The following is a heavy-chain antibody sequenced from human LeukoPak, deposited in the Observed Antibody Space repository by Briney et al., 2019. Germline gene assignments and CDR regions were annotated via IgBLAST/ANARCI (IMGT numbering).Heavy chain of an antibody. D-gene: IGHD3-10*02. J-gene: IGHJ6*04. Sequence: GGSLRLSCAASGFTFSTYSMNWVRQAPGKGLEWVSYISSSSSTISYADSVRGRFTISRDNAKNSLYLQMNSLRAEDTAVYYCAELGITMIGGVWGKGTTVTISS. CDR2: ISSSSSTI. CDR3: AELGITMIGGV. V-gene: IGHV3-48*04. CDR1: GFTFSTYS.